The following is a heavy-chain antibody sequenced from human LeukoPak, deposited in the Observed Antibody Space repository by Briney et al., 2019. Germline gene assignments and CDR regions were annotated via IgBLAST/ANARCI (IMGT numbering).Heavy chain of an antibody. CDR3: ARGGNAFDI. Sequence: GGSLRLSCAASGFTFSSYAMHWVRQAPGKGLEWVAVISYDGSNKYYADSVKGRFTISRDNAKNSLYLQMNSLRAEDTAVYYCARGGNAFDIWGQGTMVTVSS. CDR2: ISYDGSNK. CDR1: GFTFSSYA. V-gene: IGHV3-30-3*01. J-gene: IGHJ3*02. D-gene: IGHD3-10*01.